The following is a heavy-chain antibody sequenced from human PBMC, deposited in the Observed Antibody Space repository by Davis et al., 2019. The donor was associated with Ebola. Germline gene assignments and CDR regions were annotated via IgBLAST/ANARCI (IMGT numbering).Heavy chain of an antibody. CDR3: APRGSGSWALYFHP. V-gene: IGHV4-4*02. J-gene: IGHJ1*01. Sequence: SETLSLTCTVSGGSISSTNWWSWVRQPPGKGLEWIGEIYHSGSTNYNPSLKSRVTISVDKSKNQFSLKLNSATAADTAVYYCAPRGSGSWALYFHPRGQGTLVTVSA. CDR2: IYHSGST. D-gene: IGHD6-13*01. CDR1: GGSISSTNW.